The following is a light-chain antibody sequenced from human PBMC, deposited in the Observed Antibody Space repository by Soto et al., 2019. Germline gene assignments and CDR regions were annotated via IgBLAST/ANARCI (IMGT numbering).Light chain of an antibody. CDR2: DAS. CDR1: QSISSW. CDR3: QQYSNYSLT. Sequence: DIQMTQSPSTLSASVGDRVTLTCRASQSISSWLAWYQQKPGKAPKLLIYDASSWESGVPSRFSGTGLGTEFTLTIESLQPDDFAAYYCQQYSNYSLTFGQGTKLEIK. V-gene: IGKV1-5*01. J-gene: IGKJ1*01.